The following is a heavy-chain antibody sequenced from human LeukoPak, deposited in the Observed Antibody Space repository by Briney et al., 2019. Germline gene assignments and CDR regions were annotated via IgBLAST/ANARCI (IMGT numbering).Heavy chain of an antibody. Sequence: PGRSLRLSCAASGFTFSSYGMHWVRQAPGKGLEWVAVISYDGSNKYYADSVKGRFTISRDNSKNTLYLQMNSLRAEDTAVYYCAKVVYSSSSPLYYYYGMDVWGQGTTVTVSS. CDR2: ISYDGSNK. CDR3: AKVVYSSSSPLYYYYGMDV. J-gene: IGHJ6*02. D-gene: IGHD6-6*01. V-gene: IGHV3-30*18. CDR1: GFTFSSYG.